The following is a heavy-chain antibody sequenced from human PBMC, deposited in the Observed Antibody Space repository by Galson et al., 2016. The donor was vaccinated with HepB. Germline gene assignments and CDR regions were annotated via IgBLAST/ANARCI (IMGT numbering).Heavy chain of an antibody. CDR3: ARVKTTATTLGSYRPMYYFDH. D-gene: IGHD1-14*01. Sequence: TLSLTCIVSGGSFSSNTYSWSWIRLTPGKGLEWIGHISHGGSTSYSPSLGSRVTLSVDRAKNQFSLELHSVTAADTAVYYCARVKTTATTLGSYRPMYYFDHWGPGTLVTVSS. V-gene: IGHV4-30-2*01. CDR1: GGSFSSNTYS. J-gene: IGHJ4*02. CDR2: ISHGGST.